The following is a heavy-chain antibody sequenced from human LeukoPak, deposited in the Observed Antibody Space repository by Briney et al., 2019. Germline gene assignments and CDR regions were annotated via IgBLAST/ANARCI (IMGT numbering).Heavy chain of an antibody. V-gene: IGHV3-30*18. CDR1: GFTFSSYG. CDR2: ISYDGSNK. J-gene: IGHJ4*02. D-gene: IGHD3-16*01. CDR3: AKVRPAVAYDYYFDY. Sequence: GGSLRLSCAASGFTFSSYGMHWVRQAPGKRLEWVAVISYDGSNKYYADSVKGRFTISRDNSKNTLYLQMNSLRAEDTAVYYCAKVRPAVAYDYYFDYWGQGTLVTVSP.